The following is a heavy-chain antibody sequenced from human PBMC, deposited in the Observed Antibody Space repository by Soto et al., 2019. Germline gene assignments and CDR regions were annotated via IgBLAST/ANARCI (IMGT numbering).Heavy chain of an antibody. V-gene: IGHV4-30-4*01. CDR1: GGSISSGDYY. J-gene: IGHJ5*02. CDR3: ARYPTVTTESRYNWFDP. Sequence: PSETLSLTCTVSGGSISSGDYYWSWIRQPPGKGLEWIGYIYYSGSTYYNPSLKSRVTISVDTSKNQFSLKLSSVTAADTAVYYCARYPTVTTESRYNWFDPWGQGTLVTVSS. D-gene: IGHD4-4*01. CDR2: IYYSGST.